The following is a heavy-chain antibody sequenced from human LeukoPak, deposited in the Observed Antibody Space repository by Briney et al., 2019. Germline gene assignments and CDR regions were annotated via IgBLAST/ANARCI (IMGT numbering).Heavy chain of an antibody. CDR2: IYYSGST. Sequence: PSETLSLTCTVSGGSISSSSYYWGWIRQPPGKGLEWIGNIYYSGSTYYNPSLKSRVTISVDTSKNQFSLKLSSVTAADTAVYYCARVLYYDSSGYYYGYFQHWGQGTLVTVSS. J-gene: IGHJ1*01. CDR3: ARVLYYDSSGYYYGYFQH. D-gene: IGHD3-22*01. V-gene: IGHV4-39*07. CDR1: GGSISSSSYY.